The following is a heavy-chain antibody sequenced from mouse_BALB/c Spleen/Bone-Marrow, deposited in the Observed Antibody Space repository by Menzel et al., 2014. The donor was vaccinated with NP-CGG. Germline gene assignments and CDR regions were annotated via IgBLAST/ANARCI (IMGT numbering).Heavy chain of an antibody. V-gene: IGHV1-80*01. CDR2: IYPGDGDT. CDR3: ASVYDYGRGYAMDY. CDR1: GYAFSNYG. Sequence: VKLMESVAEVMRPGSSVNISCKASGYAFSNYGMNWVKQRPGQGLEWIGQIYPGDGDTNYNGKFKGRVTLTADKSSSTAYMQLSSLTSEDSAVYFCASVYDYGRGYAMDYWGQGTSVTVSS. J-gene: IGHJ4*01. D-gene: IGHD2-4*01.